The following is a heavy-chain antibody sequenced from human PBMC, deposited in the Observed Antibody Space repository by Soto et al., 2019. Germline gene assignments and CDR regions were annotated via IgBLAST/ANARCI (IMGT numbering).Heavy chain of an antibody. CDR3: ARADQTRYYYGMHV. J-gene: IGHJ6*02. CDR2: IYSGGST. Sequence: PGGSLRLSCAASGFTVSSNYMSWVRQAPGKGLEWVSVIYSGGSTYYADSVKGRFTISRDNSKNTLYLQMNSLRAEDTAVYYCARADQTRYYYGMHVWGPATTATVSS. CDR1: GFTVSSNY. V-gene: IGHV3-53*01.